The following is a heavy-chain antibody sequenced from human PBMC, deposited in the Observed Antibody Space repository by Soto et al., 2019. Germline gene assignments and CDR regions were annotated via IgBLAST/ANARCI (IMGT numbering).Heavy chain of an antibody. CDR2: IIPIFGTA. D-gene: IGHD6-13*01. Sequence: QVQLVQSGAEVKKPGSSVRVSCKASGGTFSSYAISWVRQAPGQGLEWMGGIIPIFGTANYAQKFQGRVTITADESTSTAYMELSSLRSEDTAVYYCAREKGAAAGTGTQAFDYWGQGTLVTVSS. CDR3: AREKGAAAGTGTQAFDY. CDR1: GGTFSSYA. V-gene: IGHV1-69*01. J-gene: IGHJ4*02.